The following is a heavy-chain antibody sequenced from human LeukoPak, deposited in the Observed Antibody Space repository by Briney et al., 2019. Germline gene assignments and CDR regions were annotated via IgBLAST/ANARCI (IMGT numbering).Heavy chain of an antibody. D-gene: IGHD2-2*01. Sequence: PGGSLRLSCAASGFTFSSYAMSWVRQAPGKGLEWVSAISGSGGSTYYADSVKGRFTISRDNSKNTLYLQMNSLRAEDTAVYYCAMGVVPAEVVGNYWGQGTLVTVSS. J-gene: IGHJ4*02. CDR2: ISGSGGST. V-gene: IGHV3-23*01. CDR3: AMGVVPAEVVGNY. CDR1: GFTFSSYA.